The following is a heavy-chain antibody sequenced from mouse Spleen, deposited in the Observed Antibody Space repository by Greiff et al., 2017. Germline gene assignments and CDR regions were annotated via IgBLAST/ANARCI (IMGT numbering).Heavy chain of an antibody. CDR3: ARYDAYYYAMDY. V-gene: IGHV1-64*01. CDR1: GYTFTSYW. Sequence: QVQLQQPGAELVKPGASVKLSCKASGYTFTSYWMHWVKQRPGQGLEWIGMIHPNSGSTNYNEKFKSKATLTVDKSSSTAYMQLSSLTSEDSAVYYCARYDAYYYAMDYWGQGTSVTVSS. CDR2: IHPNSGST. J-gene: IGHJ4*01. D-gene: IGHD2-3*01.